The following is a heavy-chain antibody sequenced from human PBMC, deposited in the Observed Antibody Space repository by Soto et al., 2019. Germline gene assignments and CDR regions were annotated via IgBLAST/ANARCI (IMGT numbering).Heavy chain of an antibody. CDR1: GLTFSDYY. Sequence: QVQLVESGGGLVKPGGSLRLSCAASGLTFSDYYMSWIRQAPGKGLEWVSYISSSGSTIYYADSVKGRFTISRDNAKNSLYLQMNSLRAEDTAVYYCARDQRRITMIVVVIDAFDIWGQGTMVTVSS. CDR3: ARDQRRITMIVVVIDAFDI. CDR2: ISSSGSTI. V-gene: IGHV3-11*01. J-gene: IGHJ3*02. D-gene: IGHD3-22*01.